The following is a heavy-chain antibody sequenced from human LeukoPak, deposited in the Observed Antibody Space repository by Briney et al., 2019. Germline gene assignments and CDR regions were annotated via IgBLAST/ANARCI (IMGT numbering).Heavy chain of an antibody. J-gene: IGHJ4*02. CDR3: ARDPDALVGANFDY. CDR1: GFTFSAYY. D-gene: IGHD1-26*01. CDR2: IKQDGSDK. Sequence: GGSLRLSCEASGFTFSAYYMTWVRQAPGKGLEWVANIKQDGSDKYYLDSVKGRFTISRDNAKNSLFLQMNNLRAEDTAVYYCARDPDALVGANFDYWGQGTLVTVSS. V-gene: IGHV3-7*01.